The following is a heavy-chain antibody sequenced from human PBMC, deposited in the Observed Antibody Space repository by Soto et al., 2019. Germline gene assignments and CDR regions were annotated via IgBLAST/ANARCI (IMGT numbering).Heavy chain of an antibody. CDR3: ARGDRFRCSGDRCFSDGLFLS. D-gene: IGHD2-15*01. Sequence: EVQLVESGGGLVRRGGSLRLSCAASGFTFGIYSMNWVRQAPGKGLEWISYINGSSSTMYYADSVKGRFIISRDNADNSLYLQMNSLRDADTAVYYCARGDRFRCSGDRCFSDGLFLSWGQGTLVTVSS. V-gene: IGHV3-48*02. CDR2: INGSSSTM. J-gene: IGHJ5*02. CDR1: GFTFGIYS.